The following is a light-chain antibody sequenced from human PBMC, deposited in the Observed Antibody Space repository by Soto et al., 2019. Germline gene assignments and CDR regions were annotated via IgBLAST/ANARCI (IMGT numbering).Light chain of an antibody. Sequence: QSALTQPASVSGSPGQSITISCTGTSSDVGNYNYVSWYQQQPGQAPKLMIFEVSNRPSGVSNRFSGSKSGNTASLTISGLQAEDEAAYYCSSYTSSSTRVSGTGTKVTVL. J-gene: IGLJ1*01. V-gene: IGLV2-14*01. CDR2: EVS. CDR3: SSYTSSSTRV. CDR1: SSDVGNYNY.